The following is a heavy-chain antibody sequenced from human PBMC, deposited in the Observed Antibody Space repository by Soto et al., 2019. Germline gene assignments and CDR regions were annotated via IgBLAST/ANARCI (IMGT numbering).Heavy chain of an antibody. CDR2: IKSKTDGGTT. CDR1: GFTFSNAW. D-gene: IGHD1-26*01. CDR3: TTEEKWELLGALAY. Sequence: GGSLRLSCAASGFTFSNAWMNWVRQAPGKGLEWVGRIKSKTDGGTTDYAAPVKGRFTISRDDSKNTLYLQMNSLKTEDTAVYYCTTEEKWELLGALAYWGQGTLVTVSS. V-gene: IGHV3-15*07. J-gene: IGHJ4*02.